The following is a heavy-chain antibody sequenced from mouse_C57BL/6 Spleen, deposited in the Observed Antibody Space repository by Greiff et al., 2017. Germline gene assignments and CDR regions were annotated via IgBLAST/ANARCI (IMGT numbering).Heavy chain of an antibody. CDR1: GYSITSGYY. CDR3: ARGDGNYVWFAY. J-gene: IGHJ3*01. CDR2: ISYDGSN. V-gene: IGHV3-6*01. D-gene: IGHD2-1*01. Sequence: EVQLQQSGPGLVKPSQSLSLTCSVTGYSITSGYYWNWIRQFPGNKLEWMGYISYDGSNNSNPSLKNRISITRDTSKNQFFLKLNSVTTEDTATYYCARGDGNYVWFAYWGQGTLVTVSA.